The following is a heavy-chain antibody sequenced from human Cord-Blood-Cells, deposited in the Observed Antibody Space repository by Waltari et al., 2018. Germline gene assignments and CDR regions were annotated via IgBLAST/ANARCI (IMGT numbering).Heavy chain of an antibody. Sequence: QVQLQESGPGLVKPSETLSLTCTVSGGSISSYYWSWIRQPAGKGLEWIGRIYTSGSTNYNPSLESRVTMSVDTSKTQFSLKLSSVTAADTAVYYCARDPLGYCSSTSCYFWYFDLWGRGTLVTVSS. D-gene: IGHD2-2*01. CDR2: IYTSGST. J-gene: IGHJ2*01. CDR3: ARDPLGYCSSTSCYFWYFDL. CDR1: GGSISSYY. V-gene: IGHV4-4*07.